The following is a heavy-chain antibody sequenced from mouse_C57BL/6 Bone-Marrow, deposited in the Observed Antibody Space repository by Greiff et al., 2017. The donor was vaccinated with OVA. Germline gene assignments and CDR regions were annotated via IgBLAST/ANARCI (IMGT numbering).Heavy chain of an antibody. CDR2: INPNNGGT. D-gene: IGHD1-1*01. J-gene: IGHJ4*01. V-gene: IGHV1-18*01. CDR3: SRSDYGSVYAMDY. Sequence: VQLKQSGPELVKPGASVKIPCKASGYTFTDYNMDWVKQSHGKSLEWIGDINPNNGGTIYNQKFKGKATLTVDKSSSTAYMELRSLTSEDTAVYYCSRSDYGSVYAMDYWGQGTSVTVSS. CDR1: GYTFTDYN.